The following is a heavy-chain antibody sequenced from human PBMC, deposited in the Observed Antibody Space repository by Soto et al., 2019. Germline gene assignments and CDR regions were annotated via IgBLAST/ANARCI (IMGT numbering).Heavy chain of an antibody. CDR3: ARGRYCLTGRCFSNWIDS. Sequence: PSETLSLTCTVSGGSISSYYWSWIRQPAGKGLEWIWRIYKSATTYYNPSFESRVSISLDTSKSQFSLNVTSVSAADTAVYFCARGRYCLTGRCFSNWIDSWGQGTLVTVSS. CDR1: GGSISSYY. D-gene: IGHD2-15*01. J-gene: IGHJ5*01. CDR2: IYKSATT. V-gene: IGHV4-4*07.